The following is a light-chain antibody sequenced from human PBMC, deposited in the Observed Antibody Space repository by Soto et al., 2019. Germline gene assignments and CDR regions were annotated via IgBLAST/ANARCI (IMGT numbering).Light chain of an antibody. CDR3: LQLTQFPRT. J-gene: IGKJ2*01. CDR1: QSLVHGNGNTY. Sequence: DIVMTQTPLSSPVALGQPASISCRSSQSLVHGNGNTYLSWLQQRPGQPPRLLIYQISNRFSGVPDRFSGSGAGTDFTLKISRVEAEDVGIYSCLQLTQFPRTFGQGTKLEIK. CDR2: QIS. V-gene: IGKV2-24*01.